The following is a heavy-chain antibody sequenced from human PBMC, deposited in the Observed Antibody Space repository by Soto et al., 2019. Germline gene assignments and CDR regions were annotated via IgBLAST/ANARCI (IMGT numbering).Heavy chain of an antibody. V-gene: IGHV3-33*01. D-gene: IGHD3-3*01. Sequence: ESVGGVVQPGRSLRLSCAASGFTFSSYGMHWVRQAPGKGLEWVAVIWYDGSNKYYADSVKGRFTISRDNSKNTLYLQMNSLRAEDTAVYYCARDRGLRFLEWLPFDYWGQGTLVTVSS. J-gene: IGHJ4*02. CDR1: GFTFSSYG. CDR3: ARDRGLRFLEWLPFDY. CDR2: IWYDGSNK.